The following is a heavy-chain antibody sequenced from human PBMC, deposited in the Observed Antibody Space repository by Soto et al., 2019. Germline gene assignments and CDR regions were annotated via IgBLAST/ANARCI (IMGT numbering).Heavy chain of an antibody. CDR3: ATGRVYFGSEY. V-gene: IGHV4-59*01. J-gene: IGHJ4*02. CDR2: IYYNGNN. D-gene: IGHD3-10*01. CDR1: GGSITSYY. Sequence: QVQLQESGPGLVKPLETLSLTCTVPGGSITSYYWSWVRQPPGKGLEWIGYIYYNGNNNYNPSLKSRLTISLDTAKNQFSLRLSSVTAADTAVYYCATGRVYFGSEYWGQGTLVTVSS.